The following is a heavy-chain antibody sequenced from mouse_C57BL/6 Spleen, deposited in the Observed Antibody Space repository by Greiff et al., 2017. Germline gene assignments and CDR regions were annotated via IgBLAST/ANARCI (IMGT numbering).Heavy chain of an antibody. D-gene: IGHD1-1*01. J-gene: IGHJ4*01. Sequence: EVKLVESGPGMVKPSQSLSLTCTVTGYSITSGYDRHWIRHFPGNKLEWMGYISYSGSTNYNPSLKSRISITHDTSKNHFFLKLNSVTTEDTATYYCARDADYGSSSYYAMDYWGQGTSVTVSS. CDR2: ISYSGST. CDR3: ARDADYGSSSYYAMDY. CDR1: GYSITSGYD. V-gene: IGHV3-1*01.